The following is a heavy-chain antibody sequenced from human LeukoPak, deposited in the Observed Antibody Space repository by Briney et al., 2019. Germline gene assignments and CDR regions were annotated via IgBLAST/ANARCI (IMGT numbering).Heavy chain of an antibody. V-gene: IGHV3-21*01. Sequence: GGSLRLSCAASGFTFSSYTMNWVRQVPGKGLEWVSSISSGNSYIYYADSVKGRFTISRDNAKNSLYLQMNSLRAEDTAVYYCATRNYYDSSGLRYWGQGTLVTVSS. J-gene: IGHJ4*02. CDR3: ATRNYYDSSGLRY. CDR2: ISSGNSYI. D-gene: IGHD3-22*01. CDR1: GFTFSSYT.